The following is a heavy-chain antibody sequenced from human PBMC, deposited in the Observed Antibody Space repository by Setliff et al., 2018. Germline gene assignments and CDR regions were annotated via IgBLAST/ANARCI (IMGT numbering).Heavy chain of an antibody. Sequence: ASVKVSCKASGYTFTSYYMHWVRQAPGQGLEWMGIINPSGGSTSYAQKFQGRVTMTRDTSTSTAYMELSSLRSEDTAVYYCARERTTNWEGYYFDYWGQGTLVTVS. CDR2: INPSGGST. V-gene: IGHV1-46*01. J-gene: IGHJ4*02. D-gene: IGHD7-27*01. CDR3: ARERTTNWEGYYFDY. CDR1: GYTFTSYY.